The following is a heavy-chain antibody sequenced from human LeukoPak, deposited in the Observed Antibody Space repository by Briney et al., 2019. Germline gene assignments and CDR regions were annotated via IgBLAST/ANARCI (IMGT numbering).Heavy chain of an antibody. V-gene: IGHV4-61*02. CDR2: IYTRGNT. J-gene: IGHJ4*02. D-gene: IGHD2-2*02. Sequence: PSETLSLTCTVSGGSLSIGTYFWSWIRQPAGKGLEWIGRIYTRGNTNYNPSLKSRVTISLDTPKNQFSLKLNSVTAADTAVYYCASASSTSCYSPPTCDSNYDFAFDYWGQGTLVTVSS. CDR1: GGSLSIGTYF. CDR3: ASASSTSCYSPPTCDSNYDFAFDY.